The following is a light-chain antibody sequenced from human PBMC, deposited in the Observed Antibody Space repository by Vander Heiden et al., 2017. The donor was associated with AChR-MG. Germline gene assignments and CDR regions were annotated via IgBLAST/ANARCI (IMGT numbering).Light chain of an antibody. CDR2: DAS. V-gene: IGKV1-33*01. Sequence: DIQMTQSPSSLSASVGDRVTITCQASHDITKYLNWYQQKPGKAPKLLIYDASNLEAGVPSRFSASGSGTHFSFTISSLQPEDVATYYCQQYGDFRLTFGGGTKVEIK. CDR1: HDITKY. CDR3: QQYGDFRLT. J-gene: IGKJ4*01.